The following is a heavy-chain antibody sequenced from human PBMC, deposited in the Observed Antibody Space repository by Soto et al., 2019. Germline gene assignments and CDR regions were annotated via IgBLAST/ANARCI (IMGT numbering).Heavy chain of an antibody. D-gene: IGHD6-19*01. J-gene: IGHJ5*02. V-gene: IGHV4-34*01. CDR3: ARGLYSSGWYPTNSFDP. CDR2: INHSGST. CDR1: GGSFSGYY. Sequence: SETLSLTCAVYGGSFSGYYWSWIRQPPGKGLEWIGEINHSGSTNYNPSLKSRVTISVDTSKNQFSLKLSSVTAADTAVYYCARGLYSSGWYPTNSFDPWGQGTLVTVSS.